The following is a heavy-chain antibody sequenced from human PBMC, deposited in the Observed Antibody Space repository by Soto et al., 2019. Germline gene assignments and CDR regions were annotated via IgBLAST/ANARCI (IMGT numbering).Heavy chain of an antibody. CDR2: ISDSGTST. CDR1: GFTFSRFA. Sequence: EVQLLESGGGLVQPGGSLRLSCAGSGFTFSRFAMSWVRQAPGKGLEWVSAISDSGTSTYYADSVKGRFTISRDNSKNPLYLHMNSLRVEDTALYYCAKRPGLPYYFDYWGQGTLVTVSS. D-gene: IGHD2-15*01. J-gene: IGHJ4*02. V-gene: IGHV3-23*01. CDR3: AKRPGLPYYFDY.